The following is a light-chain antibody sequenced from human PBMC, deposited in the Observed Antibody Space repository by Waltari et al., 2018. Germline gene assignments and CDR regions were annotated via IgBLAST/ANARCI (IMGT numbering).Light chain of an antibody. CDR3: SSYTTRGTVV. Sequence: QSALTQPASLSGSPGQSITISCHGTDNDIATYNSVSWYQPHPGKVPKLIIYDVTLRPSGVSYRFSGSKSGNTASLSISALQAEDEAGYYCSSYTTRGTVVFGGGTTLTV. CDR2: DVT. CDR1: DNDIATYNS. V-gene: IGLV2-14*01. J-gene: IGLJ2*01.